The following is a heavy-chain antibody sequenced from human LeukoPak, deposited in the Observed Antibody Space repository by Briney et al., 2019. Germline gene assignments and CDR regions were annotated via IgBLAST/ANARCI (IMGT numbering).Heavy chain of an antibody. D-gene: IGHD4-11*01. CDR2: INPNSGGT. CDR3: ARDWGYSNRQKYYYYMDV. V-gene: IGHV1-2*02. Sequence: ASVKVSCKASGYTFTGYYMHWVRQAPGQGLEWMGWINPNSGGTNYAQKFQGRVTMTRDTSISTAYMELSRLRSDDTAVYYCARDWGYSNRQKYYYYMDVWGKGTTVTVSS. J-gene: IGHJ6*03. CDR1: GYTFTGYY.